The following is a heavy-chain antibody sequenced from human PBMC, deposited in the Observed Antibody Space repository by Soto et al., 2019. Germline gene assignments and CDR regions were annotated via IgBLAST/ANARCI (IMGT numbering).Heavy chain of an antibody. CDR1: GGSFSGYF. CDR2: INHSGSP. V-gene: IGHV4-34*01. D-gene: IGHD3-10*01. Sequence: SETLSLTCAVYGGSFSGYFWSWIRQPPGKGLEWIGEINHSGSPNYNPSLKSRVTISVDTSKNHFSLKLSSVTAADTAVYYCARGLPGSMVRGSSLWDRRTYYYYYMDVWGKGTTVTVS. CDR3: ARGLPGSMVRGSSLWDRRTYYYYYMDV. J-gene: IGHJ6*03.